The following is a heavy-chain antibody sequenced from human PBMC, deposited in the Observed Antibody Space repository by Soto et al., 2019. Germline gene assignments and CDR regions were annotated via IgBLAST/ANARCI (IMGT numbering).Heavy chain of an antibody. CDR1: GFSFSSYA. J-gene: IGHJ4*02. D-gene: IGHD5-18*01. V-gene: IGHV3-23*01. CDR2: ISGSGGST. CDR3: AKDQYGYSYGTRGIYYFDY. Sequence: GPLRLSWAAAGFSFSSYAMSWVRQAPGKGLEWVSAISGSGGSTYYADSVKGRFTISRDNSKNTLYLQMNRLRAEDTAVYYCAKDQYGYSYGTRGIYYFDYWGQGTLVTVSS.